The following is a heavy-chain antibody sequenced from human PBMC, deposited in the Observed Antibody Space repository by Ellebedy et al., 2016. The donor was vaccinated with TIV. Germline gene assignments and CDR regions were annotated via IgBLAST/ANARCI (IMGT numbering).Heavy chain of an antibody. V-gene: IGHV4-59*01. J-gene: IGHJ5*02. CDR1: GCSINNYY. CDR2: IYHIGNS. D-gene: IGHD3-10*01. CDR3: ARYFSTWFES. Sequence: MPGGSLRLSCTVPGCSINNYYWSWIRQPPGKGLEWIGYIYHIGNSNYNSSLKSRVTMSVDTSKNQFSLKLSSVTAADTAVYYCARYFSTWFESWGQGTLVTVSS.